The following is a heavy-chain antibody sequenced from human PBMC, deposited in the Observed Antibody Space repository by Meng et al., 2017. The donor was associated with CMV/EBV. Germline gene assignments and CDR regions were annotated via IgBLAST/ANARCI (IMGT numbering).Heavy chain of an antibody. D-gene: IGHD4-23*01. CDR2: IYTSGST. CDR3: ARVLRWNGVIDY. Sequence: VQLKESGPGLVKPSWTLSLTCPVSGGSISSYSWSWIRQPAGKGLEWIGRIYTSGSTNYNPSLRSRVTMSVDTSKNQFSLKLSSVTAADTAVYYCARVLRWNGVIDYWGQGTLVTVSS. J-gene: IGHJ4*02. V-gene: IGHV4-4*07. CDR1: GGSISSYS.